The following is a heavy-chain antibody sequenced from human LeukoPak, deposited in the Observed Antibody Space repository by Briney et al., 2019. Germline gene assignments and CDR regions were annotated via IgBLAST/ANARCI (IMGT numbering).Heavy chain of an antibody. CDR3: ARKQLSSFDY. V-gene: IGHV4-39*01. Sequence: SETLSLTCTVSSGSISSSSYYWGWIRQPPGKGLEWIGSIYYSGSTYYNPSLKSRVTISVDTSKNQFSLKLSSVTAADTAVYYCARKQLSSFDYWGQGTLVTVSS. CDR2: IYYSGST. CDR1: SGSISSSSYY. D-gene: IGHD6-19*01. J-gene: IGHJ4*02.